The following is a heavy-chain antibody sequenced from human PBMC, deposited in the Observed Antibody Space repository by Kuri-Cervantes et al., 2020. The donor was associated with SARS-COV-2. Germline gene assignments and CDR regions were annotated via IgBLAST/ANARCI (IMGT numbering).Heavy chain of an antibody. Sequence: SETLSLTCTVSGGSISSYYWSWNRQPAGKWLEWDGYIYYSGSTNYNRSLKGRVTISVDTSKNQFSLKLSSVTAADTAVYYCARELVLTTVNWFDPWGQGTLVTVSS. J-gene: IGHJ5*02. CDR2: IYYSGST. V-gene: IGHV4-59*01. CDR3: ARELVLTTVNWFDP. CDR1: GGSISSYY. D-gene: IGHD4-17*01.